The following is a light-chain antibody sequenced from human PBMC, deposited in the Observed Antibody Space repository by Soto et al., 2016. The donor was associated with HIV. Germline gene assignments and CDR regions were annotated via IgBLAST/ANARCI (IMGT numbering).Light chain of an antibody. CDR3: QQCYSTPWT. V-gene: IGKV1-39*01. J-gene: IGKJ1*01. CDR2: AAV. CDR1: QNIKSY. Sequence: DIQMTQSPSSLSASVEDRVTITCRASQNIKSYLNWYQKKVGEAPKLPIFAAVNLQSGVPSRFSGSVSGTDFILTITSLQPEDFATYYCQQCYSTPWTFGLGTRVELK.